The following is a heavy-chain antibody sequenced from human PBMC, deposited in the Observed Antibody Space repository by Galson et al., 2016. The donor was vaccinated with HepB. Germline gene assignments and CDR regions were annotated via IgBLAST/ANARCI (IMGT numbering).Heavy chain of an antibody. J-gene: IGHJ4*02. Sequence: PALVKPTQTLTLTCTVSGSSLSTSGMCVSWIRQPPGKALEWLALIDWNDDKYYSTSLKTRLTISKDTSKNQVVLRMTRMDPVDTATYFCARIVACTMVRGHYYFDYWGQGTLVTVSS. D-gene: IGHD3-10*01. CDR2: IDWNDDK. V-gene: IGHV2-70*01. CDR3: ARIVACTMVRGHYYFDY. CDR1: GSSLSTSGMC.